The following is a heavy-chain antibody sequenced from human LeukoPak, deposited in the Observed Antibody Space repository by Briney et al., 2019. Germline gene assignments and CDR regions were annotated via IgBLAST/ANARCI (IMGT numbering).Heavy chain of an antibody. D-gene: IGHD3-22*01. CDR2: ISSSSSTI. CDR3: ARVWSSGYTKDY. J-gene: IGHJ4*02. V-gene: IGHV3-48*04. Sequence: GGSLKLSCAASGFTFSSYSNDWVRQAPGKGLEWLSYISSSSSTIYYADSVKGRFTISRDNAKNSVYLQMNSLRAEDRAVYYCARVWSSGYTKDYWGQGTLVTVSS. CDR1: GFTFSSYS.